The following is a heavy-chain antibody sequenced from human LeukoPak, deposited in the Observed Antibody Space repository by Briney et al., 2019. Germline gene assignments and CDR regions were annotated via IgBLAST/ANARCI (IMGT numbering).Heavy chain of an antibody. D-gene: IGHD1-26*01. CDR2: ITGGGDNI. CDR3: AKKNPVGGTNYFDY. CDR1: GFTFSSFP. Sequence: GGSLRLSCAASGFTFSSFPMSWVRQAPGKGLEWVSAITGGGDNIYYADSVKGRFTISRDNSKNTLYLQMNTLRVEDRAVYYCAKKNPVGGTNYFDYWGQGTLVTVAS. V-gene: IGHV3-23*01. J-gene: IGHJ4*02.